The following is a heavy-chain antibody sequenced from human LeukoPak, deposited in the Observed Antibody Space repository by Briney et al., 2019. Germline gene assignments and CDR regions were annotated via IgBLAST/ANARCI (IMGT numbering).Heavy chain of an antibody. CDR3: ARVRNYYDSSAPGAFDI. CDR1: GFTFSSYA. CDR2: ISGSGGSA. V-gene: IGHV3-23*01. J-gene: IGHJ3*02. D-gene: IGHD3-22*01. Sequence: GGSLRLSCAASGFTFSSYAMSWVRQAPGKGLEWVSAISGSGGSAYYADSVKGRFTISRDNAKNSLYLQMNSLRAEDTAVYYCARVRNYYDSSAPGAFDIWGQGTMVTVPS.